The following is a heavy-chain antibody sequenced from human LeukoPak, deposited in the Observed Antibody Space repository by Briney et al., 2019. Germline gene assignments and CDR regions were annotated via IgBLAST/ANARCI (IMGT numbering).Heavy chain of an antibody. Sequence: RTGGSLRLSCAASGFTFSSYAMSWVRQAPGKGLEWVSAISGSGGSTYYADSVKGRFTISRDNSKNTLYLQMNSLRAEDTAVYYCANGVVGAKEIPTYWGQGTLVTVSS. CDR1: GFTFSSYA. D-gene: IGHD1-26*01. CDR3: ANGVVGAKEIPTY. CDR2: ISGSGGST. V-gene: IGHV3-23*01. J-gene: IGHJ4*02.